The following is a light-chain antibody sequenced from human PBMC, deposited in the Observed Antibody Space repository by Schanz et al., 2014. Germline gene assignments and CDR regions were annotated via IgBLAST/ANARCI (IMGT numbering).Light chain of an antibody. CDR1: SSDVGSYNL. J-gene: IGLJ3*02. CDR3: CSYAGSYTWV. CDR2: EGT. V-gene: IGLV2-23*01. Sequence: QSALTQPASVSGSPGQSITISCTGTSSDVGSYNLVSWYQQHPGKAPKLMIYEGTKRPSGVPDRFSGSKSGNTASLTISGLQAADEADYYCCSYAGSYTWVFGGGTKLPS.